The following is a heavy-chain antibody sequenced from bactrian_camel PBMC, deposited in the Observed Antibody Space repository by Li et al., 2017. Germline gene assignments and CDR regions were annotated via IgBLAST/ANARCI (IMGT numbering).Heavy chain of an antibody. CDR3: AEGRGSRGEHCYSLNY. CDR2: ILTSGDT. CDR1: GPTFRHYD. J-gene: IGHJ4*01. Sequence: VQLVESGGGAAQPGGSLRLSCEGSGPTFRHYDITWVRQAPGKGLEWVSGILTSGDTHYDYSVMGRFTISRDNARNTVYLQMNNLQPEDTATFYCAEGRGSRGEHCYSLNYWGQGTQVTVS. D-gene: IGHD6*01. V-gene: IGHV3S40*01.